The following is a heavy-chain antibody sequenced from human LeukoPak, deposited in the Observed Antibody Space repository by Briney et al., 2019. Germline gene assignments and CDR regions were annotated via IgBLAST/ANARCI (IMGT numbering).Heavy chain of an antibody. CDR3: ARTFRGECYFDY. Sequence: SETLSLTCNVSGESISSHYWSWTRQSPGKGLEWIGYITNSGTTKFNPSLKSRVTISRDTSKNQISLRLTSVTAADTAVYYCARTFRGECYFDYWGQGTLVTVSS. V-gene: IGHV4-59*11. CDR1: GESISSHY. D-gene: IGHD3-16*01. J-gene: IGHJ4*02. CDR2: ITNSGTT.